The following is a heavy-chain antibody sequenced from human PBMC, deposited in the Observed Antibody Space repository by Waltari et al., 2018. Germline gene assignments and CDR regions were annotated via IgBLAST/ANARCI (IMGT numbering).Heavy chain of an antibody. CDR1: GYTFTSYD. Sequence: QVQLVQSGAEVKKPGASVKVSCKASGYTFTSYDINWVRQAPGQGLERMGWMNPNSGNTGYAQKFQGRVTMTRNTSISTAYMELSSLRSEDTAVYYCARGLGDYVWGSYRYLEPPDAFDIWGQGTMVTVSS. D-gene: IGHD3-16*02. J-gene: IGHJ3*02. CDR2: MNPNSGNT. V-gene: IGHV1-8*01. CDR3: ARGLGDYVWGSYRYLEPPDAFDI.